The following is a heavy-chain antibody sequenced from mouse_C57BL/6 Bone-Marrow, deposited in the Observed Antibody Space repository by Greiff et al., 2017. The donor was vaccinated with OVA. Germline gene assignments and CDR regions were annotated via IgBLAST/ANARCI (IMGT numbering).Heavy chain of an antibody. CDR3: ARQSYGSSYYYAMDY. Sequence: EVQGVESGGGLVQPGGSLKLSCAASGFTFSDYGMAWVRQAPRKGPEWVAFISNLAYSIYYADTVTGRFTISRENAKNTLYLEMSSLRSEDTAMYYCARQSYGSSYYYAMDYWGQGTSVTVSS. CDR2: ISNLAYSI. J-gene: IGHJ4*01. D-gene: IGHD1-1*01. CDR1: GFTFSDYG. V-gene: IGHV5-15*01.